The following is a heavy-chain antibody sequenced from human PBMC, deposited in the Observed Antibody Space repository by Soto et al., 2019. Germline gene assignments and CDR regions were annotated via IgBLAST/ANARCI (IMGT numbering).Heavy chain of an antibody. CDR3: ERPWEHLHFDY. V-gene: IGHV4-61*01. D-gene: IGHD1-26*01. Sequence: SETLSLTCTVSGGSVSSTSYYWTWIRQPPGKGLEWIGYIHYSGSTNYNPSLQSRVTISVDTSKNHFSLELTSVTAADTAVYYRERPWEHLHFDYWGQGALVTVSS. J-gene: IGHJ4*02. CDR2: IHYSGST. CDR1: GGSVSSTSYY.